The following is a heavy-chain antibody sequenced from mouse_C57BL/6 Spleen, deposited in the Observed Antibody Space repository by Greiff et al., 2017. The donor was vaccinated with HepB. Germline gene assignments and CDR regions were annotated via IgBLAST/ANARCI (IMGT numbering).Heavy chain of an antibody. J-gene: IGHJ1*03. D-gene: IGHD1-1*01. V-gene: IGHV1-72*01. Sequence: QVQLQQPGAELVKPGASVKLSCKASGYTFTSYWMHWVKQRPGRGLEGIGRIDPNSGGTKYNEKFKSKATLTVDKPSSTAYMQLSSLTSEDSAVYYCARFGTYYGSSWGYFDVWGTGTTVTVSS. CDR1: GYTFTSYW. CDR3: ARFGTYYGSSWGYFDV. CDR2: IDPNSGGT.